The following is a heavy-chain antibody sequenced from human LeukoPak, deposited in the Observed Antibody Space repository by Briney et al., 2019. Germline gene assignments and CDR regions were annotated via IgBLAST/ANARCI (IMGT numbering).Heavy chain of an antibody. V-gene: IGHV4-30-4*08. CDR3: ARAGIVVVPAATDYFDY. CDR1: GGSISSGDYY. Sequence: SQTLSLTCTVSGGSISSGDYYWSWIRQPPGKGLEWIGYIYYSGGTYYNPSLKSRVAISVDTSKNQFSLKLSSVTAADTAVYYCARAGIVVVPAATDYFDYWGQGTLVTVSS. J-gene: IGHJ4*02. CDR2: IYYSGGT. D-gene: IGHD2-2*01.